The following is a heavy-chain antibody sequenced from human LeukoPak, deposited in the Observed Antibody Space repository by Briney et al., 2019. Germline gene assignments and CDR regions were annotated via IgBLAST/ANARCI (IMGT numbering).Heavy chain of an antibody. D-gene: IGHD4-17*01. CDR3: ARGPLRLFDY. J-gene: IGHJ4*02. CDR2: INHSGST. V-gene: IGHV4-34*01. Sequence: SETLSLTCAVYGGSFSGYYWSWIRQPPGKGLEWIGEINHSGSTNYNPSLKSRVTISVDTSKSQFSLKLSSVTAADTAVYYCARGPLRLFDYWGQGTLVTVSS. CDR1: GGSFSGYY.